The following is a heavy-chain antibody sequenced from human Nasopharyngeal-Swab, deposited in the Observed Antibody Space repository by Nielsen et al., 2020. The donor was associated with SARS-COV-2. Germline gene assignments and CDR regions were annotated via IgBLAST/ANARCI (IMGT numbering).Heavy chain of an antibody. Sequence: SETLSLTCTVSGGSISSGGYYWSWIRQHPGKGLEWIGYIYYSGSTYYNPSLKSRVTISVDTSKNQFSLKLSSVTAADTAVYYCARAPPGEGCFDYWGQGTLVTVSS. J-gene: IGHJ4*02. D-gene: IGHD3-10*01. V-gene: IGHV4-30-4*08. CDR1: GGSISSGGYY. CDR3: ARAPPGEGCFDY. CDR2: IYYSGST.